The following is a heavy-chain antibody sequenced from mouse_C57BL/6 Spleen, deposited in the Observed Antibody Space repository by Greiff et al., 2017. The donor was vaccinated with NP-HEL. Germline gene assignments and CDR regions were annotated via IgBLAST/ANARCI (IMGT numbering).Heavy chain of an antibody. J-gene: IGHJ3*01. CDR2: ITPNPVCP. CDR1: GYTFTDYN. D-gene: IGHD1-1*01. V-gene: IGHV1-18*01. Sequence: VQLKESGPELVKPGASVKIPCKASGYTFTDYNMDWVQQSHGTSLSFLFSITPNPVCPLYPHPFKFHATLTVYKSSSTAYMELRSLTSEDTAVYYCAREAYYYGSRGWFAYWGQGTLVTVSA. CDR3: AREAYYYGSRGWFAY.